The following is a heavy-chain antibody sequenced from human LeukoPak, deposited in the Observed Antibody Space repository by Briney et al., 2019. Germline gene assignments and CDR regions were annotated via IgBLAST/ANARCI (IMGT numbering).Heavy chain of an antibody. CDR3: ARFVGVTAVGDWFDP. J-gene: IGHJ5*02. Sequence: ASVKVSCKASGYTFTSYGISWVRQAPGQGLEWMGWINAYNGNTNYAQKLQGRVTMTTDTSTSTAYMELRSLRSDDTAVYYCARFVGVTAVGDWFDPWGQGTLVTVSS. CDR2: INAYNGNT. CDR1: GYTFTSYG. D-gene: IGHD2-21*02. V-gene: IGHV1-18*01.